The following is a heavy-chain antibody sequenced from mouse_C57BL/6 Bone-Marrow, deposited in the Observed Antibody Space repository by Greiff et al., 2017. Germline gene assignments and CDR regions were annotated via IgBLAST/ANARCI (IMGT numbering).Heavy chain of an antibody. CDR2: IYPGDGDT. CDR3: ARGGSSSIYWYFDV. D-gene: IGHD1-1*01. CDR1: GYAFSSSW. Sequence: QVQLQQSGPELVKPGASVKISCKASGYAFSSSWMNWVKQRPGKGLEWIGRIYPGDGDTNYNGKFKGKATLTADKSSSTAYMQLSSLTSEDSAVYFCARGGSSSIYWYFDVWGTGTTVTVSS. J-gene: IGHJ1*03. V-gene: IGHV1-82*01.